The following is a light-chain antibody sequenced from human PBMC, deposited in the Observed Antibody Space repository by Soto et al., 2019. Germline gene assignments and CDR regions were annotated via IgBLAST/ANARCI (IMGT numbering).Light chain of an antibody. CDR2: DAS. CDR1: QSVSNY. V-gene: IGKV3-11*01. Sequence: EIVLTQSPATLSLSPGERANLSCRASQSVSNYLAWYQHKPVQAPRLLIYDASNRATGIPARFCVSGSGTDFTLTISSLVPEDFPLYFCQPRYNWPLPLGVGAKVEIQ. CDR3: QPRYNWPLP. J-gene: IGKJ4*01.